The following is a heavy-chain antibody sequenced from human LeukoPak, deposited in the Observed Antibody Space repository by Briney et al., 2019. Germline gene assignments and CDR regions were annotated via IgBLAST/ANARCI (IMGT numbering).Heavy chain of an antibody. Sequence: GASVKVSCKAPGGTFSSYAISWVRQAPGQGLEWMGGIIPIFGTANYAQKFQGRVTITADESTSTAYMELSSLRSEDTAVYYCASRYCSSTSCLNWFDPWGQGTLVTVSS. CDR1: GGTFSSYA. J-gene: IGHJ5*02. V-gene: IGHV1-69*13. D-gene: IGHD2-2*01. CDR3: ASRYCSSTSCLNWFDP. CDR2: IIPIFGTA.